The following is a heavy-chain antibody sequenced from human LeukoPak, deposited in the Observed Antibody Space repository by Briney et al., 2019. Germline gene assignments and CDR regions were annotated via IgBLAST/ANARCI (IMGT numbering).Heavy chain of an antibody. CDR1: GFTFNTHE. J-gene: IGHJ3*02. CDR3: ARDETYYDILTGYNDAFDI. D-gene: IGHD3-9*01. V-gene: IGHV3-48*03. Sequence: GGSLRLSCAASGFTFNTHEMNWVRQAPGKGLEWASSISSSGSSMYYADSVKGRFTISRDNAKNSLYLQMNSLRAEDTAVYYCARDETYYDILTGYNDAFDIWGQGTMVTVSS. CDR2: ISSSGSSM.